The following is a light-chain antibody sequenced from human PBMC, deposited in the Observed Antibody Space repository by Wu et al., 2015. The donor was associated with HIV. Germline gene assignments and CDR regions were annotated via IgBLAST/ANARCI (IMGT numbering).Light chain of an antibody. CDR3: QQYNNWPPVT. J-gene: IGKJ4*01. CDR1: QSVNYN. V-gene: IGKV3-15*01. CDR2: GAS. Sequence: EVVMTQSPATLSVSPGENATLSCRASQSVNYNLAWYQQKPGQAPRLLIYGASTRTTGIPARFSGSGSGTEFTLTINSMQSEDFAIYHCQQYNNWPPVTFGGGPKVEIK.